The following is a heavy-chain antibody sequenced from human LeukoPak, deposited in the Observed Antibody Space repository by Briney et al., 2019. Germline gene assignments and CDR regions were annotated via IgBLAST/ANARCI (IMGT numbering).Heavy chain of an antibody. Sequence: GGSLRLSXAASGFTFSYYSMNWVRQAPGKGLEWGSSMSTISGLIYYADSVEGRFTVSRDNAKNSLYLQMNSLRAEDTAVYYCAREFDFGTSGAGFWGQGILVTVSS. CDR2: MSTISGLI. CDR3: AREFDFGTSGAGF. D-gene: IGHD1-26*01. V-gene: IGHV3-21*01. CDR1: GFTFSYYS. J-gene: IGHJ4*02.